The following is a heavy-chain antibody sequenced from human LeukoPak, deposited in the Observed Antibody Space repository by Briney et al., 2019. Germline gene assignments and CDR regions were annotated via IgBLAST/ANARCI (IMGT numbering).Heavy chain of an antibody. Sequence: GGSLRLSCAASGFTFSSYGMHWVRQAPGKGLEWVAVIWYDGSNKYYADSVKGRFTISRDNSKRTLFLQTDSLRYEDTAIYYCANGGYYSLDSWGQGTLVTVSS. CDR1: GFTFSSYG. J-gene: IGHJ4*02. D-gene: IGHD2-15*01. CDR3: ANGGYYSLDS. CDR2: IWYDGSNK. V-gene: IGHV3-30*02.